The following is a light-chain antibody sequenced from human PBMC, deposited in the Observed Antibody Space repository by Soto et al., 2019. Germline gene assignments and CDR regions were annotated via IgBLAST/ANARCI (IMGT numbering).Light chain of an antibody. CDR2: GAS. Sequence: EIQMTQSPSSVSASVGDRVTITCRASQGISTWLAWYQQKAGKAPNLLIYGASNLHSGVPSRFSGSGSGTNFTLTISSLQPEYFATYYCQQANCFPITFGQGTRLEIK. J-gene: IGKJ5*01. CDR1: QGISTW. V-gene: IGKV1-12*01. CDR3: QQANCFPIT.